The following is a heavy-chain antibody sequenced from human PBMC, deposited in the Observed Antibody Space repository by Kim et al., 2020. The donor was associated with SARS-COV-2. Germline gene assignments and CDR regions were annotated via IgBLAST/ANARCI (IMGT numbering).Heavy chain of an antibody. J-gene: IGHJ4*02. V-gene: IGHV3-30*04. Sequence: GGSLRLSCAASGFNISSYAMHWVRQAPGKGLEWVAVISYDGSNKYYADSVKGRFTISRDNSKNTLYLQMNSLRAEDTAVYYCAQGSSGYYYLDYHPNLDYWGQGTLVTVSS. D-gene: IGHD3-22*01. CDR1: GFNISSYA. CDR2: ISYDGSNK. CDR3: AQGSSGYYYLDYHPNLDY.